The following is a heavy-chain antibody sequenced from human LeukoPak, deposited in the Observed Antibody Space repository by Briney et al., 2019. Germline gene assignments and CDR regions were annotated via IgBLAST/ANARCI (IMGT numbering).Heavy chain of an antibody. CDR3: ARAISRWEPLSVVPAAILGY. V-gene: IGHV1-46*01. J-gene: IGHJ4*02. CDR2: INPSGGST. D-gene: IGHD2-2*02. Sequence: ASVKVSCKASGYTFTSYYMHWVRQASGQGLEWMGIINPSGGSTSYAQKFQGRVTMTRDTSTSTVYMELSSLRSEDTAVYYCARAISRWEPLSVVPAAILGYWGQGTLVTVSS. CDR1: GYTFTSYY.